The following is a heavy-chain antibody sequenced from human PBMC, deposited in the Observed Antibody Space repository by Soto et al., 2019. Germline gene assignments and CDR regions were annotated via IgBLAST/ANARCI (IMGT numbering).Heavy chain of an antibody. J-gene: IGHJ4*02. D-gene: IGHD3-9*01. Sequence: TSETLSLTCTVSGGSISSGGYYWSWIRQHPGKGLEWIGYIYYSGSTYYNPSLKSRVTISVDTSKNQFSLKLSSVTAADTAVYYCARFWPPPYSDALTDYTDAFDYWGQGTLVTVSS. V-gene: IGHV4-31*03. CDR1: GGSISSGGYY. CDR3: ARFWPPPYSDALTDYTDAFDY. CDR2: IYYSGST.